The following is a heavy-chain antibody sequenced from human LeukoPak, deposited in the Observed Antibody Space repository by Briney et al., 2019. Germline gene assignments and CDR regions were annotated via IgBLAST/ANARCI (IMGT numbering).Heavy chain of an antibody. D-gene: IGHD4-23*01. V-gene: IGHV4-4*07. Sequence: SETLSLTCTVSGGSISSYYWSWIRQPAGEGLEWIGRIYASGSTNYNPSLKSRVTISLDQSMNQFSLKLSSVTAADTAVYYCARSYGGNPMFFFDSWGLGTLVTVSS. CDR3: ARSYGGNPMFFFDS. J-gene: IGHJ4*02. CDR2: IYASGST. CDR1: GGSISSYY.